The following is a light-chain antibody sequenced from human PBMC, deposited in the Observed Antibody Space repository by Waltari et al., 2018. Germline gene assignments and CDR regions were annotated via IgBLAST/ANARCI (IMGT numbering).Light chain of an antibody. V-gene: IGLV7-46*01. J-gene: IGLJ3*02. CDR1: TGPVTRGHY. CDR2: DTS. Sequence: QAVVTQEPSLTVSPGGTVTLTCASSTGPVTRGHYPYWFQQKPGQAPRTLIYDTSNTHSWTPARFTGSLLGGKAALSLSGEQPEDEAEYYCLLFYNGPRVFGGGTKLTVL. CDR3: LLFYNGPRV.